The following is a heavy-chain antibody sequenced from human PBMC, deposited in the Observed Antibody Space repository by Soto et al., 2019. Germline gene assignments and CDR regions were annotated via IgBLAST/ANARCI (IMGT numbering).Heavy chain of an antibody. Sequence: LRLSCAASGFTFSDYYMSWIRQAPGKGLEWVSYISGTSSYINYADSVKGRFTISRDNSKNTLYLQMNSLRAEDTAVYYCAKITYYYDSSGYSDGFHDAFDIWGQGTMVT. J-gene: IGHJ3*02. CDR2: ISGTSSYI. D-gene: IGHD3-22*01. CDR1: GFTFSDYY. V-gene: IGHV3-11*06. CDR3: AKITYYYDSSGYSDGFHDAFDI.